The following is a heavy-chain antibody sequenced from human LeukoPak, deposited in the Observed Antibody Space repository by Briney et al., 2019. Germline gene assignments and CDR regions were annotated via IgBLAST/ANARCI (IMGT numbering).Heavy chain of an antibody. CDR1: GDSVSAFY. Sequence: PSETLSLTCTVSGDSVSAFYWSWLRQSPGTGLEWIGFIHYPASTAYNPSLTSRVTISLETSRNQLSLMLTSLTPADTAMYYCARGSSDVYWYLDVWGRGTLVTVSS. V-gene: IGHV4-59*02. J-gene: IGHJ2*01. CDR3: ARGSSDVYWYLDV. D-gene: IGHD6-19*01. CDR2: IHYPAST.